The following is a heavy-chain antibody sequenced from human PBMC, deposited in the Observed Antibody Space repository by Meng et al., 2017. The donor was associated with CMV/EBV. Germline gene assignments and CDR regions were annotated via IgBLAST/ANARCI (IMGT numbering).Heavy chain of an antibody. CDR3: TTEIIGAANYDFWSVRDWFDP. CDR2: ISSSSSYI. J-gene: IGHJ5*02. D-gene: IGHD3-3*01. V-gene: IGHV3-21*03. Sequence: GGSLRLSCAASGFTFSSYSMNWVRQAPGKGLEWVSSISSSSSYIYYADSVKGRFTISRDNAKNSLYLQMNSLRAEDTAVYYCTTEIIGAANYDFWSVRDWFDPWGQGTLVTVSS. CDR1: GFTFSSYS.